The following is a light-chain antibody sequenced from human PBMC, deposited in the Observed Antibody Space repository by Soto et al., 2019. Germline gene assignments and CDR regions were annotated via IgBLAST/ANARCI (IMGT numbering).Light chain of an antibody. CDR2: DAS. CDR1: QSVSRY. V-gene: IGKV3-11*01. CDR3: QQRSNWPPYT. J-gene: IGKJ2*01. Sequence: EIVLTQSPATLSLSPGERATLSCRASQSVSRYLAWYQQKPGQAPRLLIYDASNKATGIPARFSGSGSGTDFTLTISSPEPEDFAIYYCQQRSNWPPYTFGQGTKLEIK.